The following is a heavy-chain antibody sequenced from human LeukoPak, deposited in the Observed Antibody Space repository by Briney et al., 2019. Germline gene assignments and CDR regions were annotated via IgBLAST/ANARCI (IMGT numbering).Heavy chain of an antibody. Sequence: PGGSLRLSCAASGFTFSDCYMSWIRQAPGKWLESVSYISSSSGYTNYADSVKGRFTISRDNAKNSLYLQMNSLRAEDTAVYYCARRTNYYYASGSSFSFDYWGQGTLVTVSS. D-gene: IGHD3-10*01. V-gene: IGHV3-11*03. CDR2: ISSSSGYT. J-gene: IGHJ4*02. CDR1: GFTFSDCY. CDR3: ARRTNYYYASGSSFSFDY.